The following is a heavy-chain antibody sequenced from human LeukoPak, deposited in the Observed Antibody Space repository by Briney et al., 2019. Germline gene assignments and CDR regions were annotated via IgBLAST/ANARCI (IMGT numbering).Heavy chain of an antibody. CDR3: AKDQWLRPYYFDY. J-gene: IGHJ4*02. Sequence: GGSLRLSCAASGFTFSSYATSWVRQAPGKGLEWVSAISGSGGSTYYADSVKGRFTISRDNSKNTLYLQMNSLRAEDTAVYYCAKDQWLRPYYFDYWGQGTLVTVSS. CDR1: GFTFSSYA. D-gene: IGHD5-12*01. CDR2: ISGSGGST. V-gene: IGHV3-23*01.